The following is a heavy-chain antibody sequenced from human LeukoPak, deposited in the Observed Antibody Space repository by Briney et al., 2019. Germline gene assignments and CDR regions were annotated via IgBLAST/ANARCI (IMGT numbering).Heavy chain of an antibody. CDR3: ARGGGLDV. J-gene: IGHJ6*02. CDR2: INHNGNVN. V-gene: IGHV3-7*03. Sequence: GGSLRLSCAVSGFTFSSYAMSWVRQAPGKGLEWVASINHNGNVNYYVDSVKGRFTISRDNAKNSLYLQMSNLRAEDTAVYFCARGGGLDVWGQGATVTVSS. CDR1: GFTFSSYA. D-gene: IGHD3-16*01.